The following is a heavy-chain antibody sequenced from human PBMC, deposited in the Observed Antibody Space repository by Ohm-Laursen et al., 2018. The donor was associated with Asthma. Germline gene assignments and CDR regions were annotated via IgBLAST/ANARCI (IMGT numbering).Heavy chain of an antibody. D-gene: IGHD3-9*01. V-gene: IGHV3-30*03. Sequence: SLRLSCTASGFTFSHFGMHWVRQTPGKGLEWVAVISFDGSYKFYGESVKGRSTISRDNSNNTVYLQMNSLRAEDTALYYCASNLRYFDYRVWGQGTTVIVSS. CDR3: ASNLRYFDYRV. CDR2: ISFDGSYK. CDR1: GFTFSHFG. J-gene: IGHJ6*01.